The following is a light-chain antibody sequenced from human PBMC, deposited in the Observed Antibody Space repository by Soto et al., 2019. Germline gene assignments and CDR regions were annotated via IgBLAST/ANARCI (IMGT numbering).Light chain of an antibody. Sequence: DIQMTQSPSTLSASVGDRVTITCRASQSIRNWLAWYQQKPGKAPKLLIYDASSLESGVPSRFSGSGSGTEFTLTISSLQPDDFATYYCQQYNSYSTFGQGTKVDNK. J-gene: IGKJ1*01. V-gene: IGKV1-5*01. CDR1: QSIRNW. CDR3: QQYNSYST. CDR2: DAS.